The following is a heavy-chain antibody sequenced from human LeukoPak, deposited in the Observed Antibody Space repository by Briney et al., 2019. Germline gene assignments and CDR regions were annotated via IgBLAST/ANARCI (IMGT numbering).Heavy chain of an antibody. J-gene: IGHJ4*02. CDR1: GYSISTGYY. D-gene: IGHD6-6*01. CDR2: MYHSGST. V-gene: IGHV4-38-2*02. Sequence: PSETLSLTCTVSGYSISTGYYWGWIRQPPGKGLEWIGSMYHSGSTNYNPSLKSRVTISVDTSKNQFSLKLSSVTAADTAVYYCARGRPIAARLPFDYWGQGTLVTVSS. CDR3: ARGRPIAARLPFDY.